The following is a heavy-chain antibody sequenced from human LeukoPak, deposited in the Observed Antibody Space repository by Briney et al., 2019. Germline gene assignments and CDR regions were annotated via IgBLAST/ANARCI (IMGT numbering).Heavy chain of an antibody. D-gene: IGHD3-22*01. V-gene: IGHV5-51*01. J-gene: IGHJ3*02. CDR3: ARHQTMIVSSYAFDI. CDR2: IYPGASDT. CDR1: GYSFTSYW. Sequence: GESLKISCKGSGYSFTSYWIGWVRQMPGKGLEWMGIIYPGASDTRYSPSFQGQVTISADKSISTAYLQWSSLKASDTAMYYCARHQTMIVSSYAFDIWGQGTMVTVSS.